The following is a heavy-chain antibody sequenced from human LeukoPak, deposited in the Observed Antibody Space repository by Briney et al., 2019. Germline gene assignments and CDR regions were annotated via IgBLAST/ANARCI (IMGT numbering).Heavy chain of an antibody. CDR3: ARVYDSSGYQRDY. D-gene: IGHD3-22*01. CDR1: GGSFSGYY. V-gene: IGHV4-34*01. Sequence: SETLSLTCAVYGGSFSGYYWSWLGQPPGKGVEGIGEINHSGSTNYNPSLKSRVTISVDTSKTQFSLKLSSVTAADTAVYYCARVYDSSGYQRDYWGQGTLVTVSS. J-gene: IGHJ4*02. CDR2: INHSGST.